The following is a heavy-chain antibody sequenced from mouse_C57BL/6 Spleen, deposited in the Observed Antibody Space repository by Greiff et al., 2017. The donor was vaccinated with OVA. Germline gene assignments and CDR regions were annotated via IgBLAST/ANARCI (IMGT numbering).Heavy chain of an antibody. Sequence: QVQLQQPGAELVRPGSSVKLSCKASGYTFTSYWMDWVKQRPGQGLEWIGNIYPSDSETHYNQKFKDKATLTVDKSSSTAYMQLSSLTSEDSAVYYGASPNYCGSSYGYFDVWGTGTTVTVSS. D-gene: IGHD1-1*01. V-gene: IGHV1-61*01. CDR1: GYTFTSYW. CDR3: ASPNYCGSSYGYFDV. J-gene: IGHJ1*03. CDR2: IYPSDSET.